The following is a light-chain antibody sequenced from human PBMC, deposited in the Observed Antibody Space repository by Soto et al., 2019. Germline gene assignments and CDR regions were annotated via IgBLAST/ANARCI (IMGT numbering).Light chain of an antibody. Sequence: DIPMTQSRSSLSASVGDRVTSACRASQDIRNDLGWYQQKPGKAPKRLIYPASSLQSGVPSRFSGSGSGTEFTLTISSLQPEDYATYYCLQHNVYPPTFGQGTKVEI. V-gene: IGKV1-17*01. CDR3: LQHNVYPPT. CDR1: QDIRND. J-gene: IGKJ1*01. CDR2: PAS.